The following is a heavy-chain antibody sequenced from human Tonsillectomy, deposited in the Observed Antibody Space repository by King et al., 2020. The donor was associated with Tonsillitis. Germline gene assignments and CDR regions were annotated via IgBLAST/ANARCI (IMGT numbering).Heavy chain of an antibody. D-gene: IGHD1-1*01. CDR1: GGSISSYY. V-gene: IGHV4-59*01. Sequence: VQLQESGPGLVKPSETLSLTCTVSGGSISSYYWSWIRQPPGKGLEWIGCIYYSGSTNYNPSLTSRVTISIDTSKNQFSLKLRSVTAADTAVYYCARSTTTPGPRDFDYWGQGTLVTVSS. CDR3: ARSTTTPGPRDFDY. CDR2: IYYSGST. J-gene: IGHJ4*02.